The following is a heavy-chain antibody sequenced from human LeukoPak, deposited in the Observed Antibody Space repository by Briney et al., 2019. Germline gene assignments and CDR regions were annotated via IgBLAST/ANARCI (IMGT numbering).Heavy chain of an antibody. D-gene: IGHD1-26*01. CDR1: GESFSGYY. CDR3: ARGRGSWGGSYYYY. V-gene: IGHV4-34*01. J-gene: IGHJ4*02. CDR2: INHSGST. Sequence: SETLSLTCAVYGESFSGYYWSWIRQPPGKGLEWIGEINHSGSTNYNPSLKSRVTISVDTSKNQFSLKLSSVTAADTAVYYCARGRGSWGGSYYYYWGQGTLVTVSS.